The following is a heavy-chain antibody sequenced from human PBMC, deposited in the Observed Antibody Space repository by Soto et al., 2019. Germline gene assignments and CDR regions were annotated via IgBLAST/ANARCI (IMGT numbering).Heavy chain of an antibody. D-gene: IGHD2-21*01. CDR3: AAATYSSSWFDP. CDR1: GYTFTIYY. J-gene: IGHJ5*02. CDR2: IIPILGIA. V-gene: IGHV1-69*02. Sequence: SVKLSCKASGYTFTIYYMRWVRQAPGQGLEWMGRIIPILGIANYAQKYQGRVTITADKSTSTAYMELSSLRSEDTAVYYCAAATYSSSWFDPWGQGIQVTVSS.